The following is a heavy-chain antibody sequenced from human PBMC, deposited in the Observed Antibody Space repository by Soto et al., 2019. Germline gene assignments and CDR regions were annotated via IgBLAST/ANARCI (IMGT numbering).Heavy chain of an antibody. J-gene: IGHJ6*03. CDR3: ARGLYCTNGVCYTGGYYYYYMDV. D-gene: IGHD2-8*01. CDR1: GYTFTSYD. Sequence: AAVKVSCKASGYTFTSYDINWVRQATGQGLEWMGWMQPNSGNTGYEQKYQGRVTMTRNTSISTAYMELSSLRSEDTAVYYCARGLYCTNGVCYTGGYYYYYMDVWGKGTTVTVSS. V-gene: IGHV1-8*01. CDR2: MQPNSGNT.